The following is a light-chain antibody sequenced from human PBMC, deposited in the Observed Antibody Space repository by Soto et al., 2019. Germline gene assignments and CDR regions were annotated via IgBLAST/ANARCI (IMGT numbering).Light chain of an antibody. J-gene: IGLJ1*01. CDR3: CSYAGGGTYV. V-gene: IGLV2-23*01. CDR2: EGS. CDR1: SSDVGSYNL. Sequence: QSALTQPASVSGSPGQSITISCTGTSSDVGSYNLVSWYQQHPGKAPKLMIYEGSKRPSGVSNRFSGSKSGNTASLTISGLQPDDEADYHCCSYAGGGTYVFGSGTKLTVL.